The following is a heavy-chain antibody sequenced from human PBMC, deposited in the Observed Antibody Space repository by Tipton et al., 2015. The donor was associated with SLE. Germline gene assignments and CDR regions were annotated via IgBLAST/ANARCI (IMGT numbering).Heavy chain of an antibody. CDR3: ARGYDSVLGPAVDC. D-gene: IGHD3-3*01. CDR1: GGSIRNYY. V-gene: IGHV4-59*01. J-gene: IGHJ4*02. CDR2: IYYSGST. Sequence: TLSLTCTVSGGSIRNYYWRWIRQPPGQGLEWIGYIYYSGSTNYNPSLKSLVTISVDTSKNQFSLKLRSGTAADTAVYCCARGYDSVLGPAVDCWGQGTLFTVSS.